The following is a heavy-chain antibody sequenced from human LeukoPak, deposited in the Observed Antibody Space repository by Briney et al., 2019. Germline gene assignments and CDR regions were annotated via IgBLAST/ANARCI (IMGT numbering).Heavy chain of an antibody. CDR1: GGSFSGYY. D-gene: IGHD2-2*01. CDR2: INPSGNT. V-gene: IGHV4-34*01. J-gene: IGHJ4*02. Sequence: SETLSLTCAVYGGSFSGYYWNWTRQPPGKGLQWIGEINPSGNTNYNPSLKSRVTISVDTSKNQFSLKLSSVTAADTAVYYCARLSSWPLYYFDYWGQGTLVTVSS. CDR3: ARLSSWPLYYFDY.